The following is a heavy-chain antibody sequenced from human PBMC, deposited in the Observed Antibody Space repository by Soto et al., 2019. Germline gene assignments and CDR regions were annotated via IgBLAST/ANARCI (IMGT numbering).Heavy chain of an antibody. CDR1: GYTFTSYC. J-gene: IGHJ5*02. Sequence: ASVKVSCKASGYTFTSYCISWVRQAPGQGLEWMGWISAYNGNTNYAQKLQGRVTMTTDTSTSTAYMELRSLRSDDTAVYYCARGARYSSLNWFDPWGQGTLVTVSS. D-gene: IGHD6-6*01. V-gene: IGHV1-18*01. CDR3: ARGARYSSLNWFDP. CDR2: ISAYNGNT.